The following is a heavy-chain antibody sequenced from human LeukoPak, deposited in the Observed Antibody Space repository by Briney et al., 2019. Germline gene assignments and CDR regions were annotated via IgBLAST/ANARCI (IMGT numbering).Heavy chain of an antibody. Sequence: SETLSLTCTFSGGSISSGGYYLSWIRQPPGKGLEWIGYIYYSGSTYYNPSLKSRVTISVDTSKNQFSLKLSSVTAADTAVYYCARERSRYYYYGMDVWGQGTTVTVSS. J-gene: IGHJ6*02. CDR2: IYYSGST. CDR1: GGSISSGGYY. V-gene: IGHV4-31*03. CDR3: ARERSRYYYYGMDV.